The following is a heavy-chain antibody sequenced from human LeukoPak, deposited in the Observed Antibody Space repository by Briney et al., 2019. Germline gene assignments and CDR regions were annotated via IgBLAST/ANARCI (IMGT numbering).Heavy chain of an antibody. CDR1: GSGFSGSW. D-gene: IGHD3-22*01. CDR3: ARSLEVGDSSGRRYYFDY. Sequence: GEPLKISCKGSGSGFSGSWIGWVRQMPGKGLEWMGIIYPGDSDTTYSPSFQGQVTISADKSISTAYLQWSSLKASDTAMYYCARSLEVGDSSGRRYYFDYWGQGTLVTVSS. J-gene: IGHJ4*02. CDR2: IYPGDSDT. V-gene: IGHV5-51*01.